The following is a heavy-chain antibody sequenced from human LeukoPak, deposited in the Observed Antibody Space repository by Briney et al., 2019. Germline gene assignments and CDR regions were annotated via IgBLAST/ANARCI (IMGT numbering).Heavy chain of an antibody. Sequence: ASVKVSCKASGYTFTSYYMHWARQAPGQGLEWMGLINPTGGSTGYAQKFQGRVTMTRDMSTSTDYVELSSLRSEDTAIYYCARDNSVGDNAWWFDPWGQGTLVTVSS. CDR2: INPTGGST. J-gene: IGHJ5*02. V-gene: IGHV1-46*01. D-gene: IGHD1-26*01. CDR3: ARDNSVGDNAWWFDP. CDR1: GYTFTSYY.